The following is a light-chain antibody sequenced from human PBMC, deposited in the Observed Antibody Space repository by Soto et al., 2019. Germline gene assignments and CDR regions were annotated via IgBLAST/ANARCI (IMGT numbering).Light chain of an antibody. V-gene: IGLV2-14*01. CDR2: DVS. Sequence: QSALTQPASVSGSPGQSITISCTGTSSDVGGYNYVSWYQRHPGKAPKLMIYDVSNRPSGVSNRFSGSKSDNTASLTISGLQAEDEADYYCSSYTSSSTLVVFGGGTKVTV. CDR1: SSDVGGYNY. J-gene: IGLJ2*01. CDR3: SSYTSSSTLVV.